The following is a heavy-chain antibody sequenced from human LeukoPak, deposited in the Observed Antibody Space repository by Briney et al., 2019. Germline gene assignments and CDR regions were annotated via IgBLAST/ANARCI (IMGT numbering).Heavy chain of an antibody. J-gene: IGHJ4*02. CDR1: GYNLLSYG. CDR2: ISAYNVNT. V-gene: IGHV1-18*01. D-gene: IGHD3-22*01. CDR3: ARPYDTSGYYNYYLDY. Sequence: ASVTVSCKASGYNLLSYGIIWVRQAPGQGLEWMGWISAYNVNTNYAQKFQGRVTMTTDTSTSTAYMELRSLKSDDTAVYFCARPYDTSGYYNYYLDYWGQGTLVTVSS.